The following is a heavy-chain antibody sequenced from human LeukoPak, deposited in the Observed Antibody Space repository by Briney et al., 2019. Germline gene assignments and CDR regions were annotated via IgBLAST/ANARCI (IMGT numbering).Heavy chain of an antibody. J-gene: IGHJ2*01. Sequence: PSETLSLTCTVSGGSISSYYWSWIRQPPGKGLEWIGFIYYRGITNYNPSLRSRVTMSVDTSKNQFSLKLTSVTAADTAIYYCARKQDYWYFDLWGRGTLVSVSS. V-gene: IGHV4-59*08. D-gene: IGHD6-13*01. CDR3: ARKQDYWYFDL. CDR2: IYYRGIT. CDR1: GGSISSYY.